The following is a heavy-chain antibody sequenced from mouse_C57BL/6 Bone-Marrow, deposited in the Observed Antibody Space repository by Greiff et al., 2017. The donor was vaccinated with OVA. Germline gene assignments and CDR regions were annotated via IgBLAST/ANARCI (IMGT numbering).Heavy chain of an antibody. Sequence: EVKLMESGAELVRPGASVKLSCTASGFNIKDDYMHWVKQRPEQGLEWIGWIDPENGDTEYASKFQGKATITADTSSNTAYLQLSSLTSEDTAVYYCTVYEYYAMDYWGQGTSVTVSS. CDR3: TVYEYYAMDY. J-gene: IGHJ4*01. CDR2: IDPENGDT. CDR1: GFNIKDDY. D-gene: IGHD1-1*01. V-gene: IGHV14-4*01.